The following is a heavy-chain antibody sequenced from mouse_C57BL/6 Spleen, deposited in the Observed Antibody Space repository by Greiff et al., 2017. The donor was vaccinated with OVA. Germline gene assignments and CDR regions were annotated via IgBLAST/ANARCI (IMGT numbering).Heavy chain of an antibody. Sequence: VQLQQSGAELVMPGASVKLSCKASGYTFTSYWMHWVKQRPGPCLEWIGEIDPSDSYTNYNQKFKGKSTLTVDKSSSTAYMQLSSLTSEDSAVYYCARSDSNYGGFAYWGQGTLVTVSA. CDR2: IDPSDSYT. J-gene: IGHJ3*01. D-gene: IGHD2-5*01. V-gene: IGHV1-69*01. CDR3: ARSDSNYGGFAY. CDR1: GYTFTSYW.